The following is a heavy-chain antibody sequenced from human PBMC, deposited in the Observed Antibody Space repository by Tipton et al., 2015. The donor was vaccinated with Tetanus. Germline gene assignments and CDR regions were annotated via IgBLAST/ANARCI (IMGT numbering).Heavy chain of an antibody. CDR2: ISYDGSNK. D-gene: IGHD4-17*01. CDR3: ARGPYHYGDYYFDY. CDR1: GFTFNNYA. J-gene: IGHJ4*02. Sequence: RSLRLSCAASGFTFNNYAMHWVRQAPGKGLEWVAVISYDGSNKYDAESVKGRLTISRDNSNNTLYVQMDSLRAEDTAVYYCARGPYHYGDYYFDYWGQGTLVTVSS. V-gene: IGHV3-30-3*01.